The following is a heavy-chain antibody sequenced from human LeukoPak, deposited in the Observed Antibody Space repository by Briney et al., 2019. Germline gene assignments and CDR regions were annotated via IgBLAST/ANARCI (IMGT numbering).Heavy chain of an antibody. J-gene: IGHJ4*02. Sequence: PGGSLRLSCAASGFTFSSYAMSWVRQAPGKGLEWVSAISGSGGSTYYADSVKGRFTISRDISKNTLYLQMNSLRAEDTAVYYCAKDEGYCSSTSCLDFDYWGQGTLVTVSS. CDR3: AKDEGYCSSTSCLDFDY. D-gene: IGHD2-2*01. V-gene: IGHV3-23*01. CDR2: ISGSGGST. CDR1: GFTFSSYA.